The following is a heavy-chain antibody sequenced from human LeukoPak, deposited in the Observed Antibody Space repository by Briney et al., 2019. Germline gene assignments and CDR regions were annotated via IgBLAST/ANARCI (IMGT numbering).Heavy chain of an antibody. CDR2: IRYDGSNK. Sequence: PGGSLRLSCAASGFTFSSYGMHWVRQAPGKGLEWVAFIRYDGSNKYYADSVKGRFTISRDNPKNTLYLQMNSLRAEDTAVYYCAKARYCSGGSCYSGTAYFQHWGQGTLVTVSS. J-gene: IGHJ1*01. V-gene: IGHV3-30*02. CDR3: AKARYCSGGSCYSGTAYFQH. D-gene: IGHD2-15*01. CDR1: GFTFSSYG.